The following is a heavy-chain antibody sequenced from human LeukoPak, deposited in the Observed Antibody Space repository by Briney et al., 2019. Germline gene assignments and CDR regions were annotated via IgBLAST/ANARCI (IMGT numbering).Heavy chain of an antibody. CDR2: IYTSGST. Sequence: SETLSLTCAVSGGSISSGSYYWSWIRQPAGKGLEWIGRIYTSGSTNYNPSLKSRVTISVDTSNNQFSLKLSSVTAADTAVYYCARDRSSGWLDYWGQGTLVTVSS. D-gene: IGHD6-19*01. J-gene: IGHJ4*02. V-gene: IGHV4-61*02. CDR1: GGSISSGSYY. CDR3: ARDRSSGWLDY.